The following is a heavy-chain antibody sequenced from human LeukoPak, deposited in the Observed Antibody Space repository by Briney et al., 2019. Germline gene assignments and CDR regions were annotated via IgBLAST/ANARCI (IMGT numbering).Heavy chain of an antibody. J-gene: IGHJ6*03. CDR3: AKDLEGDSYYMDV. CDR1: GFIFADYA. CDR2: ITWSSAIA. Sequence: GRSLRLSCAASGFIFADYAMHWVRQAPGRGLEWVSGITWSSAIAGYADSVRGRFAISRGNTKNRLYLQMNTLTTEDTALYYCAKDLEGDSYYMDVWGKGTTVIVPS. V-gene: IGHV3-9*01.